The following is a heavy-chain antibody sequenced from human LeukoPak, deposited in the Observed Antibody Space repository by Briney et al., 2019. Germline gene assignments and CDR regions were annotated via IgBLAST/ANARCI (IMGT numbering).Heavy chain of an antibody. CDR2: LSGSGVST. V-gene: IGHV3-23*01. Sequence: PGGSLRLSCAASGFTFSSYAMNWVRQAPGKGLEWGSALSGSGVSTYYADSVKGRFTISRDNSKNTLYLQMNSLRAEDTAVYYCAKDGYDRTPTTFGFFDNWGQGTLATVSS. D-gene: IGHD3-3*01. CDR1: GFTFSSYA. J-gene: IGHJ4*02. CDR3: AKDGYDRTPTTFGFFDN.